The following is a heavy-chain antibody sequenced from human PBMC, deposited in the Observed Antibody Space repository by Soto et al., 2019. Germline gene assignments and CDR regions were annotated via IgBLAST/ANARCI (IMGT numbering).Heavy chain of an antibody. Sequence: PSETLSLTCTVSGFSISSGVYYWSWIRQHPGKGLEWIGYIYYSGSTYYNPSLKSRVTISVDTSKNQFSLKLSSVTAADTAVYYCARTYYDYVWGSYRNYYFDYWGQGTLVTVPQ. D-gene: IGHD3-16*02. CDR3: ARTYYDYVWGSYRNYYFDY. CDR1: GFSISSGVYY. V-gene: IGHV4-31*03. J-gene: IGHJ4*02. CDR2: IYYSGST.